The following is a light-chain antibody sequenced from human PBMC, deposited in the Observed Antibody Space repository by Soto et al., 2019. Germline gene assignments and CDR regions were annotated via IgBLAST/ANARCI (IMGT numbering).Light chain of an antibody. J-gene: IGKJ4*02. V-gene: IGKV1-9*01. Sequence: IQVTQSQSSLSASVVDRVTITCRASQGITSYLAWYQQKPGKAPKLLIYAASALQTGVSSRFSGSGYGTDFALTISHLQPEDFATYFCQQLYNYPLTFGGGTTVEF. CDR1: QGITSY. CDR2: AAS. CDR3: QQLYNYPLT.